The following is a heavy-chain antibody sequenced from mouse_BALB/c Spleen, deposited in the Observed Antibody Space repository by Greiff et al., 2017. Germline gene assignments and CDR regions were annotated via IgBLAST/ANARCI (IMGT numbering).Heavy chain of an antibody. CDR3: ARGRIYYGNYDAMDD. V-gene: IGHV1-14*01. CDR1: GYTFTSYV. J-gene: IGHJ4*01. Sequence: VQLQQSGPELVKPGASVKMSCKASGYTFTSYVMHWVKQKPGQGLEWIGYINPYNDGTKYNEKFKGKATLTSDKSSSTAYMELSSLTSEDSAVYYCARGRIYYGNYDAMDDWGQGTSVTVSS. CDR2: INPYNDGT. D-gene: IGHD2-1*01.